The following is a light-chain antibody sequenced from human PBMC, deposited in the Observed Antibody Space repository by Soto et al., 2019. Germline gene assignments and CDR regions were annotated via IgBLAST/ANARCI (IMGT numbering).Light chain of an antibody. J-gene: IGKJ4*01. Sequence: EIVLTQSPGALSLSAGERATLSCRASQHVSGSYLAWYQQRPGQAPRLLIYGAFSRATGIPDRFSGSGSGTDFTLTITRLEPEDFAVYYCQQYGRSPHTFGGGTTVEIK. CDR3: QQYGRSPHT. CDR2: GAF. V-gene: IGKV3-20*01. CDR1: QHVSGSY.